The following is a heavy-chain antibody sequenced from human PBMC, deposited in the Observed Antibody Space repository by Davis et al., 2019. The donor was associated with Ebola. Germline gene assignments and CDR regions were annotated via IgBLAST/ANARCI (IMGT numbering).Heavy chain of an antibody. V-gene: IGHV4-59*01. D-gene: IGHD4/OR15-4a*01. CDR1: GDSISSYY. Sequence: SETLSLTCTVSGDSISSYYWSWIRQPPGKGLEWIGYFYYSGSTNYNPSLKSRVTISVDTSKNQFSLKLSSVTAADTAVYYCARGARAADGMDVWGQGTTVTVSS. J-gene: IGHJ6*02. CDR3: ARGARAADGMDV. CDR2: FYYSGST.